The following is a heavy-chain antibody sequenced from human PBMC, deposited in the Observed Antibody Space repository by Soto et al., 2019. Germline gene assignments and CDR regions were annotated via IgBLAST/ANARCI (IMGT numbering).Heavy chain of an antibody. V-gene: IGHV3-74*01. CDR3: ARREPVSIDY. CDR1: GFTFSSYW. J-gene: IGHJ4*02. D-gene: IGHD1-1*01. CDR2: INSDGSST. Sequence: SLRLSCAASGFTFSSYWMYWVRQAPGEGLVCVSRINSDGSSTNYADSVKGRFTISRDNAENTLYLHMNGLRVEDTAVYYCARREPVSIDYWGQGTLVTVSS.